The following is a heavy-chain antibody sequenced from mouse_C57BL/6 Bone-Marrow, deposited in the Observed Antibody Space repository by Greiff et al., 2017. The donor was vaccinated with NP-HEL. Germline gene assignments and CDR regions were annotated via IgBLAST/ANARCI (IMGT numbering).Heavy chain of an antibody. CDR2: IDPENGDT. CDR3: TTSITTVPNYFDY. Sequence: EVQLQQSGAELVRPGASVKLSCTASGFNIKDDYMHWVKQRPEQGLEWIGWIDPENGDTEYASKFQGKATITADTSSNTAYLQLSSLTSEDTAVYYCTTSITTVPNYFDYWGQGTTLTVSS. V-gene: IGHV14-4*01. CDR1: GFNIKDDY. D-gene: IGHD1-1*01. J-gene: IGHJ2*01.